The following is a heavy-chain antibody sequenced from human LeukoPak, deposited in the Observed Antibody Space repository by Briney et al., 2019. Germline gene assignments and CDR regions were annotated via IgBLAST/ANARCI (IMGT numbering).Heavy chain of an antibody. Sequence: EASVKVSCKASGGTFSSYAISWVRQAPGQGLEWMGGIIPIFGTANYAQKFQGRVTITADESTSTAYMELSSLRSEDTAVHYCASGGATGAMAKDYWGQGTLVTVSS. J-gene: IGHJ4*02. CDR1: GGTFSSYA. CDR2: IIPIFGTA. D-gene: IGHD3-16*01. CDR3: ASGGATGAMAKDY. V-gene: IGHV1-69*01.